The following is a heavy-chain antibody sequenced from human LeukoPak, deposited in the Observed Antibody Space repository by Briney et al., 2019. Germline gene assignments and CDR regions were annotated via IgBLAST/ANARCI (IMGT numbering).Heavy chain of an antibody. CDR3: VAEGCSGGICYPYFDL. D-gene: IGHD2-15*01. V-gene: IGHV1-24*01. CDR1: GNTLTEFS. CDR2: FDPANGGK. Sequence: ASVTVSCTVSGNTLTEFSMHWVRQAPGKGLQWIGGFDPANGGKIYAQQFQGRVTMTEDTSTDTAYMELNSLRSEDTAVYYCVAEGCSGGICYPYFDLWGRGTLVIVSS. J-gene: IGHJ2*01.